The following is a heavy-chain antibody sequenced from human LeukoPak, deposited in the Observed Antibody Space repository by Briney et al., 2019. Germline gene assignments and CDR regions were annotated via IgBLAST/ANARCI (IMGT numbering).Heavy chain of an antibody. J-gene: IGHJ6*02. Sequence: SETLSLTCTVSGGFISTFYWGWIRQPPGKGLEWIGYVYYSGSTNYSPSLKSRVTISVDTPKNQFSLKLSSVTAADTAVYYCARAHQNYYYGMDVWGQGTTVTVSS. V-gene: IGHV4-59*01. CDR3: ARAHQNYYYGMDV. CDR1: GGFISTFY. CDR2: VYYSGST.